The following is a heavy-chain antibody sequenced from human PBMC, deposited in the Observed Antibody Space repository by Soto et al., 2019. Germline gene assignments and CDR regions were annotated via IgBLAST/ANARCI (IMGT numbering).Heavy chain of an antibody. V-gene: IGHV1-3*01. CDR2: INAGNGNT. Sequence: QVQLVQSGAEVKKPEASVKVSCKASGYTFTSYAMHWVRQAPGQRLEWMGWINAGNGNTKYSQKFQGRVTITRDTSASTAYMELSSLRSEDTAVYYCARSRVATISYYYYYMDVWGKGTTVTVSS. D-gene: IGHD5-12*01. CDR1: GYTFTSYA. CDR3: ARSRVATISYYYYYMDV. J-gene: IGHJ6*03.